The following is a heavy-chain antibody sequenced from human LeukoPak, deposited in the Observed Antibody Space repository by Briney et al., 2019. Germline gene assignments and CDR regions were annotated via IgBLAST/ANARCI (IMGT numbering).Heavy chain of an antibody. CDR2: IKQDGSEK. CDR1: GFTFSGHW. D-gene: IGHD6-19*01. J-gene: IGHJ6*02. CDR3: ARDTSAWRYGMDV. V-gene: IGHV3-7*01. Sequence: GGSLRLSCEASGFTFSGHWMSWVRKAPGKGREWGAIIKQDGSEKDYVDSVTGRFTISRDNAKNSLYLQMNSLRDEDTAVYYCARDTSAWRYGMDVWGQGTTVTVSS.